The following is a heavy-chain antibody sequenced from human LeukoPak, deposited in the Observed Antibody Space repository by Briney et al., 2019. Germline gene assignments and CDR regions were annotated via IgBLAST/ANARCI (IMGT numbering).Heavy chain of an antibody. Sequence: SETLSLTCTVSGDSISSSSYCWGWIRQPPGKGLEWIGSICYSGSTYYNPSLKSRVTISVDTSKNQFSLKVSSVTAADTAVHYCARNPELKWFDPWGQGTLVTVSS. CDR3: ARNPELKWFDP. D-gene: IGHD1-14*01. CDR1: GDSISSSSYC. CDR2: ICYSGST. V-gene: IGHV4-39*01. J-gene: IGHJ5*02.